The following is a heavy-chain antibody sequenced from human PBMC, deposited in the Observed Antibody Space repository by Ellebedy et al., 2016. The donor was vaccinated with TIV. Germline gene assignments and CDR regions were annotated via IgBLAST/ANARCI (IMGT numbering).Heavy chain of an antibody. Sequence: ASVKVSCXASGGTFISYAISWVRQAPGQGLEWMGGIIPFFGTANHAQKFQGRVTITADDSTSTAYMEMRGLRSEDTAVCYCARDSSGYRDDAFDIWGQGTTVTVSS. V-gene: IGHV1-69*13. CDR3: ARDSSGYRDDAFDI. CDR2: IIPFFGTA. J-gene: IGHJ3*02. D-gene: IGHD3-22*01. CDR1: GGTFISYA.